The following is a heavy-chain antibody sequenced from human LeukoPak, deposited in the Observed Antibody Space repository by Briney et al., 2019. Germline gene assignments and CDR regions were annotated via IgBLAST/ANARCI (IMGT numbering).Heavy chain of an antibody. D-gene: IGHD3-22*01. Sequence: SSVTVSCKASGGTFSSYAISWVRQAPGQGLEWMGRIIPILGIANYAQKFQGRVTITADKSTSTAYMELSSLRSEDTAVYYCAREVGGYYDSSGYYSFPPYYFDYWGQGTLVTVSS. CDR3: AREVGGYYDSSGYYSFPPYYFDY. J-gene: IGHJ4*02. CDR2: IIPILGIA. CDR1: GGTFSSYA. V-gene: IGHV1-69*04.